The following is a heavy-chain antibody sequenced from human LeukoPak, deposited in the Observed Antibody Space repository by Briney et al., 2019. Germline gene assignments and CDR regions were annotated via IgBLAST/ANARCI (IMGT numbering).Heavy chain of an antibody. Sequence: PGGSLRLSCAASGFTFSNYSMNWVRQAPGKGLEWVSSISSSSRYIYYADSVKGRFTISRDNAKNSLYLQMNSLRTEDTALYYCAKGTFGGIVDGFDIWGQGTMVTVSS. CDR3: AKGTFGGIVDGFDI. V-gene: IGHV3-21*04. J-gene: IGHJ3*02. CDR1: GFTFSNYS. D-gene: IGHD3-16*01. CDR2: ISSSSRYI.